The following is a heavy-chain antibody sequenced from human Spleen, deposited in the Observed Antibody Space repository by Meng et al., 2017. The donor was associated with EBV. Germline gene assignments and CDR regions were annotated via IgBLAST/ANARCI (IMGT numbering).Heavy chain of an antibody. CDR3: AKGRTVARSPWFDP. D-gene: IGHD6-6*01. CDR1: DTSFSGYF. CDR2: INHSGST. J-gene: IGHJ5*02. Sequence: QVQEPHWGAGLLKPSETLSLTCSGFDTSFSGYFWSWIRQSPGKRLEWIGEINHSGSTSYNPSLKSRVAISVDTSKNQFSLKLRSVTAADTAVYYCAKGRTVARSPWFDPWGQGALVTVSS. V-gene: IGHV4-34*01.